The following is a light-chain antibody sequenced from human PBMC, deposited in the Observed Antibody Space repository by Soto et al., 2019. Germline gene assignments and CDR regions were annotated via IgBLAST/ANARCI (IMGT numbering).Light chain of an antibody. Sequence: EIVMTQSPTTLSXSPGXXATLSFRDSQSVSSNLAWYKQKPGQAPRLLIYGASTRATGIPARFSGSGSETEFTLTISSLQSEDFAVYYCQQYNNWITFGQGTRLEIK. CDR2: GAS. CDR1: QSVSSN. J-gene: IGKJ5*01. V-gene: IGKV3-15*01. CDR3: QQYNNWIT.